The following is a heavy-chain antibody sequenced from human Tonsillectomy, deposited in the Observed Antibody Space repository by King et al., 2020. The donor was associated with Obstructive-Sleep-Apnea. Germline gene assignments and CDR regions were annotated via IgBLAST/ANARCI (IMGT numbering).Heavy chain of an antibody. J-gene: IGHJ4*02. CDR2: IKSKTDGGTT. V-gene: IGHV3-15*01. D-gene: IGHD2-15*01. CDR3: TTDEYCSGGSCSPPFDY. Sequence: VQLVESGGGLVKPGGSLRLSCAASGFTFSNAWMSWVRQAPGKGLEWVGRIKSKTDGGTTDYAAPVKGRFTISRDDSKNTLYLQMNSLKTEDTAVYYCTTDEYCSGGSCSPPFDYWGQGTLVTVSS. CDR1: GFTFSNAW.